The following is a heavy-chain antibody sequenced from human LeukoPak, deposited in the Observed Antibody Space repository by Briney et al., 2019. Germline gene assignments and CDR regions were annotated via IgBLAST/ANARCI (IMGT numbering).Heavy chain of an antibody. CDR1: GGSISSHY. CDR3: ARGTQGWYRDWFDP. V-gene: IGHV4-59*11. CDR2: IYYSGST. Sequence: SETLSLTCTVSGGSISSHYWSWIRQPPGKGLEWIGYIYYSGSTSYNPSLKSRVTISVDTSKNQFSLKLSSVTAADTAVYYCARGTQGWYRDWFDPWGQGTLVTVSS. J-gene: IGHJ5*02. D-gene: IGHD6-19*01.